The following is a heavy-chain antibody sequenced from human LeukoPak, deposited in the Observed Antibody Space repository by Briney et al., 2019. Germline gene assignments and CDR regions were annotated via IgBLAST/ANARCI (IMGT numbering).Heavy chain of an antibody. V-gene: IGHV4-34*01. CDR3: ASSSSWSGFDY. D-gene: IGHD6-13*01. J-gene: IGHJ4*02. CDR1: GGSFSGYY. CDR2: INHSGST. Sequence: SETLSLTCAVYGGSFSGYYWSWIRQPPGRGLEWIGEINHSGSTNYNPSLKSRVTISVDTSKNQFSLKLSSVTAADTAVYYSASSSSWSGFDYWGQGTLVTVSS.